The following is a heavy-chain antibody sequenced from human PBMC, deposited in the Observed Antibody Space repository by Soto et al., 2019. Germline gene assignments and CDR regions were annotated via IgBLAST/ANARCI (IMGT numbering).Heavy chain of an antibody. V-gene: IGHV3-23*01. J-gene: IGHJ4*02. Sequence: EVQLLESGGGVVQPGGSLRLSCVASGFNFKKFAMALVRQAPGEGLEWVSGISCCGGSTSYADSVKGRFSTARDDSKNTLSLQMNGLRVEDTAQYFCAKADGEQWLIPHLDNWGQGTLVTVS. D-gene: IGHD6-19*01. CDR1: GFNFKKFA. CDR2: ISCCGGST. CDR3: AKADGEQWLIPHLDN.